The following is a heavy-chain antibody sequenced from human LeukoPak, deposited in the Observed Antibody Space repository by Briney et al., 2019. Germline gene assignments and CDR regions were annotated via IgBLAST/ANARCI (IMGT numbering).Heavy chain of an antibody. J-gene: IGHJ5*02. CDR3: ARDSTRLYSSNWFDP. D-gene: IGHD6-13*01. CDR1: GFTFSSYG. V-gene: IGHV3-30*02. Sequence: GGSLRLSCAASGFTFSSYGMHWVRQAPGKGLEWVAFIRYDGSKKYYADSVKGRLTISRDNAKNSLYLQMNSLRAEDTAVYYCARDSTRLYSSNWFDPWGQGTLVTVSS. CDR2: IRYDGSKK.